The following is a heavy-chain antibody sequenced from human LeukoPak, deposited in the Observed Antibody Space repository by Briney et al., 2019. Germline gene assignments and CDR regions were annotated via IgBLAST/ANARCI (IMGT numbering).Heavy chain of an antibody. Sequence: PSETLSLTCTVSGGSISSYYLSWIRQPPGKGLEWIGYIYYSGSTNYNPSLKSRVTMSVDTSKNQFSLKLSSVTAAHTAVYYCARGRRTPANWGQGTLVSVSS. D-gene: IGHD1-14*01. V-gene: IGHV4-59*01. J-gene: IGHJ4*02. CDR2: IYYSGST. CDR3: ARGRRTPAN. CDR1: GGSISSYY.